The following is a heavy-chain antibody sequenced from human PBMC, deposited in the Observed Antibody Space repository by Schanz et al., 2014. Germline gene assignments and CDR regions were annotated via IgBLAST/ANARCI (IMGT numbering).Heavy chain of an antibody. J-gene: IGHJ4*02. V-gene: IGHV3-48*01. Sequence: EVQLLESGGGLVQPGGSLRLSCAASGFSFSSYAVSWVRQAPGKGLEWVSYVSRSTPDIYYADSVKGRFTMSRDNAKNSVFLQMNSLRAEDTAVYYCVRDSFFAFDYWGQGTLVTVSS. D-gene: IGHD3-3*01. CDR2: VSRSTPDI. CDR3: VRDSFFAFDY. CDR1: GFSFSSYA.